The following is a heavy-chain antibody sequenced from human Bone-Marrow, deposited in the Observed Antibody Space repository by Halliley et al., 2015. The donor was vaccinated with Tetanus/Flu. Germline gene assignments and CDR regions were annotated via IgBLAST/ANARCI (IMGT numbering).Heavy chain of an antibody. V-gene: IGHV5-51*01. CDR1: GYSFISDW. J-gene: IGHJ4*02. CDR3: ARGGSGQYSAYFGS. CDR2: IYPGDSET. D-gene: IGHD1-26*01. Sequence: QLVQSGAEVRKPGESLRISCKASGYSFISDWIGWVRQKPGKGLDWMGVIYPGDSETRYSPSFQGQVTISADKSITTAYLQWTSLKAPDPAIYFCARGGSGQYSAYFGSWGQGTLVTVSS.